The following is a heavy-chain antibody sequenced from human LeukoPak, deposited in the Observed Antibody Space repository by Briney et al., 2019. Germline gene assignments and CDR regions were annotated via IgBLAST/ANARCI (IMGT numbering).Heavy chain of an antibody. J-gene: IGHJ3*02. CDR1: GYSFTSYW. Sequence: GESLKISWKGSGYSFTSYWSGLWRQMRGKVVELTGIIYPVDSDTRYSPSFKAQVTISADKSISTASEQWSSPNASDTAMYYCASWIGGSEHDAFDIWGQGTMVTVSS. D-gene: IGHD1-1*01. CDR3: ASWIGGSEHDAFDI. CDR2: IYPVDSDT. V-gene: IGHV5-51*01.